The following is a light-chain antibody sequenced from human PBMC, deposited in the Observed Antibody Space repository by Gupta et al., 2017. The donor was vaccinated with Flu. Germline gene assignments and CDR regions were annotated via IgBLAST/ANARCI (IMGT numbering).Light chain of an antibody. CDR3: RQALQTPST. CDR1: QSRPHSNGYNY. J-gene: IGKJ2*01. CDR2: MAS. V-gene: IGKV2-28*01. Sequence: DIVMTQSPLSLPVTPGEPASISCRSSQSRPHSNGYNYLDWYLQKPGQSPQLLIYMASKRASGVPDRFSGSGSGTDFTLEISRVGAEDVGVYYCRQALQTPSTFGQGTKLEIK.